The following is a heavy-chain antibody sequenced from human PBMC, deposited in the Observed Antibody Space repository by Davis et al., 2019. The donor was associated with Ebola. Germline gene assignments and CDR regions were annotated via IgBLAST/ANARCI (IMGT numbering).Heavy chain of an antibody. D-gene: IGHD3-22*01. V-gene: IGHV3-21*01. Sequence: GESLKISCAASGFTFSSHSMNWVRQAPGKGLEWVSSIGSSSSYIYYADSVKGRFTISNDNAKKSLYLHMNSLRAEDTAVYYCARDKFYYDSSGYGYYYGMDVWGQGTTVTVSS. CDR3: ARDKFYYDSSGYGYYYGMDV. CDR2: IGSSSSYI. J-gene: IGHJ6*02. CDR1: GFTFSSHS.